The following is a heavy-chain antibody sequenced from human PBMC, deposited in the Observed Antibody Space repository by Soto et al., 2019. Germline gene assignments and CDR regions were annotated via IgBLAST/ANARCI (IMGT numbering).Heavy chain of an antibody. Sequence: GGSLRLSCAAFGFTFDSCAVSWVRQAPGEGLEWVSTITGAAADTYYEVTVKGRFTISRDTSKSTLSLQMNTLRFDDTAVYYCARGGGAYYQFDSWGQGTLVTVSS. CDR2: ITGAAADT. V-gene: IGHV3-23*01. CDR1: GFTFDSCA. J-gene: IGHJ4*02. D-gene: IGHD3-10*01. CDR3: ARGGGAYYQFDS.